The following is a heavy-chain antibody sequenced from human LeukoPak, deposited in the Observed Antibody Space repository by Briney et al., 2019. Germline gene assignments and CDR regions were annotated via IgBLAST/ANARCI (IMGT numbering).Heavy chain of an antibody. CDR3: AKDLYTVPGACDH. D-gene: IGHD6-19*01. CDR2: ISGSGDGR. CDR1: GFTFSSYA. V-gene: IGHV3-23*01. Sequence: GGSLRLSCAASGFTFSSYAMNWVRRAPGKGLEWVSGISGSGDGRYYTDSVKGRSTISRDISRTTVYLQMNSLTVEDTAIYYCAKDLYTVPGACDHWGQGTLVTVSS. J-gene: IGHJ4*02.